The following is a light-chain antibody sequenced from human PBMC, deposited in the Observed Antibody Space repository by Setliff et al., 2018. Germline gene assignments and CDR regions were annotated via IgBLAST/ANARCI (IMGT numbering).Light chain of an antibody. Sequence: QSALAQPPSASGSPGQSVTISCTGTSNDVWGHNYVSWYQQHPGKAPQLIIYDVTKRPSGVPDRFSGSKSDNTASLTVSGLQAEDEAEYYCSSYADSNIFLFGSGTKV. CDR1: SNDVWGHNY. J-gene: IGLJ1*01. V-gene: IGLV2-8*01. CDR3: SSYADSNIFL. CDR2: DVT.